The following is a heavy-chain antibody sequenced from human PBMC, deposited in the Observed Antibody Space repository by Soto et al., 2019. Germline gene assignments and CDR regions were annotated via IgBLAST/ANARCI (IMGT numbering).Heavy chain of an antibody. CDR3: GRCRTATYAMDV. CDR2: ISPYNGRT. Sequence: QVHLVQSGSDVEKPGASVKVSCTASGYSFTSYGIGWVRQVPGQGPEWMGWISPYNGRTNYAQSVKGRVVMTTDISTNTVYLELRSLRSDDSAIYYCGRCRTATYAMDVWGQGTTVTVSS. J-gene: IGHJ6*02. D-gene: IGHD2-2*01. CDR1: GYSFTSYG. V-gene: IGHV1-18*01.